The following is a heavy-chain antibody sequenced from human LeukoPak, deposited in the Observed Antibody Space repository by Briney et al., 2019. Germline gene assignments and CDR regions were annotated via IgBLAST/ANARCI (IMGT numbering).Heavy chain of an antibody. J-gene: IGHJ6*02. V-gene: IGHV1-18*01. D-gene: IGHD6-13*01. CDR1: GYTFTSYG. CDR2: ISAYNGNT. CDR3: ARVGTGYSSSSTLDV. Sequence: GASVKVSCKASGYTFTSYGISWVRQAPGQGLEWMGWISAYNGNTNYAQKLQGRVTMTTDTSTSTAYMELSSLRSEDTAVYYCARVGTGYSSSSTLDVWGQGTTVTVSS.